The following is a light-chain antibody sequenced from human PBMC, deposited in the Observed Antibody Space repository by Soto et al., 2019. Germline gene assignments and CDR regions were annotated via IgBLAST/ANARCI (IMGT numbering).Light chain of an antibody. CDR1: SSNIGSNY. CDR3: AAWDDSLSGVV. Sequence: QSVLTQPPSASGTPGQRVTISCSGSSSNIGSNYVYWYRQLPGPAPKLLIYRNNQRPSGVPDRFSGSKSGTSTYLAISGLRSEDEADYYCAAWDDSLSGVVFGGGTQLTVL. CDR2: RNN. J-gene: IGLJ2*01. V-gene: IGLV1-47*01.